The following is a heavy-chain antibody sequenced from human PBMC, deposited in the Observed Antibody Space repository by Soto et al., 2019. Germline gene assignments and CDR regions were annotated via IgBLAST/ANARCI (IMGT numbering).Heavy chain of an antibody. Sequence: QITLKESGPTLVKPTQTLTLTCTFSGFSLSTSGVGVGWIRQPPGKALEWLALIYWDDDKRYSPSLKSRLTIPKDTSKNQLVLTMTNMDPVDTATYYCAHIWGDAWVAVPGGGDIAARPYYFDYWGQGTLVTVSS. CDR2: IYWDDDK. V-gene: IGHV2-5*02. CDR1: GFSLSTSGVG. CDR3: AHIWGDAWVAVPGGGDIAARPYYFDY. D-gene: IGHD6-6*01. J-gene: IGHJ4*02.